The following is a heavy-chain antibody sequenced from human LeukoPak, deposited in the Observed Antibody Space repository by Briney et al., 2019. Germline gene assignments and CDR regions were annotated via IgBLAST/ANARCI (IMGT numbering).Heavy chain of an antibody. CDR1: GGSISSGSYY. D-gene: IGHD2-2*01. J-gene: IGHJ3*02. Sequence: SETLSLTCTVSGGSISSGSYYWSWIRQPAGKGLEWIGRIYTSGSTNYNPSLKSRVTISVDTSKNQFSLKLSSVTAADTAVYYCAGTIVVVPAAIRNDAFDIWGQGTMVTVSS. CDR3: AGTIVVVPAAIRNDAFDI. V-gene: IGHV4-61*02. CDR2: IYTSGST.